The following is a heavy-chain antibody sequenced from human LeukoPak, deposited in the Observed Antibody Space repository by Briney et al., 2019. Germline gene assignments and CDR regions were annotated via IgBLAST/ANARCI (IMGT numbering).Heavy chain of an antibody. CDR3: ARAPRSIAARPVDY. CDR2: IRYDGSNR. CDR1: GFTFSNCG. D-gene: IGHD6-6*01. V-gene: IGHV3-30*02. J-gene: IGHJ4*02. Sequence: GGSLRLSCAASGFTFSNCGMHWVRQAPGKGLEWVACIRYDGSNRYYADSVRGRFTISRDNSKNTLFLQMTSLTVEDTAVYYCARAPRSIAARPVDYWGQGTLVTVSS.